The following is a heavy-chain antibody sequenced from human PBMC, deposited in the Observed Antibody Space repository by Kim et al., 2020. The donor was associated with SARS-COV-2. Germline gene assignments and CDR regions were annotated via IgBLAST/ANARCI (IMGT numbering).Heavy chain of an antibody. V-gene: IGHV3-33*01. D-gene: IGHD1-1*01. Sequence: YSAAPVEGRFTTSRDNSRNTLYLQMDSLRAEDTALYYCARDRGDWNYCDYWGQGTLVTVSS. CDR3: ARDRGDWNYCDY. J-gene: IGHJ4*02.